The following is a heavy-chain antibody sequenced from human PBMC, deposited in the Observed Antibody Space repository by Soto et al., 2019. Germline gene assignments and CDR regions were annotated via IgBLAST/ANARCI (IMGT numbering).Heavy chain of an antibody. CDR3: ARDGVDVSRTTVRHGGLDI. Sequence: QVQLVQSGAEVKKPGSSVKVSCKASGGSFSTYGISWVRQAPGQGLEWMGGFIPVYTTAKYAQKFQGRVSISADESTYTAYMELISLRSEDPAVYFCARDGVDVSRTTVRHGGLDICGQGTVVTVSS. D-gene: IGHD4-17*01. CDR2: FIPVYTTA. V-gene: IGHV1-69*01. CDR1: GGSFSTYG. J-gene: IGHJ3*02.